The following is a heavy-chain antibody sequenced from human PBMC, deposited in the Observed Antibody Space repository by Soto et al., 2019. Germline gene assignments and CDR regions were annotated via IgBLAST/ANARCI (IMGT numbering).Heavy chain of an antibody. J-gene: IGHJ5*02. D-gene: IGHD6-13*01. Sequence: GASVKVSCKASGYTFTSYDINWVRQATGQGLEWMGWMNPNSGNTGYAQKFQGRVTMTRNTSISTAYMELSSLRSEDTAVYYCARGLGSSWYYDGFDPWGQGTLVTVPQ. V-gene: IGHV1-8*01. CDR1: GYTFTSYD. CDR2: MNPNSGNT. CDR3: ARGLGSSWYYDGFDP.